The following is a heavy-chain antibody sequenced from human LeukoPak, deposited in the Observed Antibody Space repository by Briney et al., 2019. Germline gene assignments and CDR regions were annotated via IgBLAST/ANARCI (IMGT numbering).Heavy chain of an antibody. Sequence: GASVKVSCKASGYTFTSYGISWVRQAPGQGLEWMGWSSAYNGNTNYAQKLQGRVTMTTDTSTSTAYMELRSLRSDDTAVDYCSRDWVPTPTQWELLPPDAFDIWGQGAMVTVSS. CDR2: SSAYNGNT. D-gene: IGHD1-26*01. CDR1: GYTFTSYG. J-gene: IGHJ3*02. V-gene: IGHV1-18*01. CDR3: SRDWVPTPTQWELLPPDAFDI.